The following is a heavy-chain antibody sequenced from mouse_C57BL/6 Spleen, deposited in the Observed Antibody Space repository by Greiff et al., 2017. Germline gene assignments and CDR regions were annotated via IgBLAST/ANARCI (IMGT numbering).Heavy chain of an antibody. Sequence: QVQLKQPGAELVRPGSSVKLSCKASGYTFTSYWMPWVKQRPIQGLEWIGNIDPSDSETHYTQKFKDKATLTVDKSSSTAYMQLSSLTSEDYAVYYCARYWDDYAMDYWGQGTSVTVSS. J-gene: IGHJ4*01. CDR2: IDPSDSET. D-gene: IGHD4-1*01. CDR1: GYTFTSYW. CDR3: ARYWDDYAMDY. V-gene: IGHV1-52*01.